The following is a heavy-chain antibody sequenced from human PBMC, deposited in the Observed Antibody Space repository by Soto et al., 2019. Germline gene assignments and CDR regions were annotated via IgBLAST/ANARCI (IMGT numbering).Heavy chain of an antibody. CDR2: INPSGGST. CDR3: GIAAAGLDAFDI. D-gene: IGHD6-13*01. CDR1: GYTYTSYY. J-gene: IGHJ3*02. V-gene: IGHV1-46*01. Sequence: ASVKVSCKASGYTYTSYYMHWVRQAPGQGLEWMGIINPSGGSTSYAQKFQGRVTMTRDTSTSTVYMELSSLRSEDTAVYYCGIAAAGLDAFDIWDQGTMVTVS.